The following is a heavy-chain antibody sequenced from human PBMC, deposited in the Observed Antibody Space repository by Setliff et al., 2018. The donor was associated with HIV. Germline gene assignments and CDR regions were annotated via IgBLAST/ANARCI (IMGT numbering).Heavy chain of an antibody. CDR1: GYNFVDYS. V-gene: IGHV5-51*01. CDR2: IYPVDSET. D-gene: IGHD2-2*01. Sequence: GESLKISCQGSGYNFVDYSIAWVRHVPGKGLEWMGIIYPVDSETRYSPSFQGQVTISADKSINTAYLQWTTLKASDSAMYYCARPRGNDYAGAGFDNWGQGTLVTVAS. J-gene: IGHJ4*02. CDR3: ARPRGNDYAGAGFDN.